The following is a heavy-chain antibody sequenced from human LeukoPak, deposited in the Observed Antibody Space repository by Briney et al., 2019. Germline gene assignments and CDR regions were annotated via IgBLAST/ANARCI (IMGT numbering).Heavy chain of an antibody. V-gene: IGHV3-30-3*01. CDR2: ISYDGSNK. CDR1: GFTFSSYA. J-gene: IGHJ4*02. Sequence: GGSLRLSCAASGFTFSSYAMHWVRQAPGKGLEWVAVISYDGSNKYYADSVKGRFTISRDNSKNTLYLQMNSLRAEDTAVYYCARDGDRLPFDYWGQGTLVTVSS. D-gene: IGHD4-17*01. CDR3: ARDGDRLPFDY.